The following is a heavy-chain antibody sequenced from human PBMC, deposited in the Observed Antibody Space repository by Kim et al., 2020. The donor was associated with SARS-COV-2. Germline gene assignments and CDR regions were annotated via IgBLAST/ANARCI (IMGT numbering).Heavy chain of an antibody. D-gene: IGHD2-15*01. J-gene: IGHJ5*02. CDR2: IDAGGGNT. CDR1: GYTFSRYA. Sequence: ASVKVSCKASGYTFSRYAIHWMRQVPGQRLEWMGWIDAGGGNTKYSQRFQGRVTITRDTSASTTYMELSSLRSEDTGIYYCARGWSATGIDPWGQGTLVTVSS. CDR3: ARGWSATGIDP. V-gene: IGHV1-3*01.